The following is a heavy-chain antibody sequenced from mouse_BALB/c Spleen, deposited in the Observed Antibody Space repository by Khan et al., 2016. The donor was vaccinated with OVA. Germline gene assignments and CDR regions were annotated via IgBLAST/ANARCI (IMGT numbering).Heavy chain of an antibody. CDR3: ASYYRYPAWFAF. Sequence: QVQLKESGTELARPGASVKMSCKASVYTFSKYTMHWVKQRPGQGLEWIGYINPNTSYTYYNQKFHDKATLTTDKSSSTAYMQLSSLTSDDSAVYYCASYYRYPAWFAFWGQGTLVTVSA. J-gene: IGHJ3*01. CDR2: INPNTSYT. V-gene: IGHV1-4*01. CDR1: VYTFSKYT. D-gene: IGHD2-14*01.